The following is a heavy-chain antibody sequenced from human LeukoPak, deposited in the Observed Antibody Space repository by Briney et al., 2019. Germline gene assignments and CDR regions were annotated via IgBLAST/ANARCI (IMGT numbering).Heavy chain of an antibody. D-gene: IGHD6-6*01. CDR2: ISDSGSDT. Sequence: PGGSLRLSCAASRFTFSTYGLSWVRQTPGKGLEWVSAISDSGSDTYYTDSVKGRFTISRDNSRNTLYLQMNSLRAEDTAVYYCAKRVPYSSSSVYFDSWGQGTLVTVSS. V-gene: IGHV3-23*01. CDR1: RFTFSTYG. J-gene: IGHJ4*02. CDR3: AKRVPYSSSSVYFDS.